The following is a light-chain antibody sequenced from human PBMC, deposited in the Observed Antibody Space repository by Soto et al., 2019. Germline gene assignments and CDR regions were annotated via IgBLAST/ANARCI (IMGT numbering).Light chain of an antibody. V-gene: IGLV2-23*01. CDR2: EGS. CDR1: SSDFGDYNL. CDR3: CSYAGGSTWV. J-gene: IGLJ3*02. Sequence: QSVLTQPASVSGSPGQSITISCTGTSSDFGDYNLVSWYQHHPGKAPRLMIYEGSNRPSGVSNRFSSSKSGNTASLTISGLQAEDEADYYCCSYAGGSTWVFGGGTKLTVL.